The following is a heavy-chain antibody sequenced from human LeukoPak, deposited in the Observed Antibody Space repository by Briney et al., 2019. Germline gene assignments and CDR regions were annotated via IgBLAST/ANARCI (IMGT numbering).Heavy chain of an antibody. CDR3: ASYTTGGAGDY. V-gene: IGHV1-3*01. D-gene: IGHD2-8*02. CDR1: GYTFTSYSFTTYV. Sequence: ASVKVSCKASGYTFTSYSFTTYVMHWVRQAPGQRLEWMGWINAGNGDTKYSQKFQGRVTITRDTSASTGYMELSGLRSEDTAVYYCASYTTGGAGDYWGQGTLVTASS. CDR2: INAGNGDT. J-gene: IGHJ4*02.